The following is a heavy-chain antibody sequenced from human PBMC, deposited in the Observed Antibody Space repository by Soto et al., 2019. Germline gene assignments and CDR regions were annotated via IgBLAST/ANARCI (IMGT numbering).Heavy chain of an antibody. CDR1: GFTFSSYA. D-gene: IGHD3-22*01. CDR2: ISYDGSNK. V-gene: IGHV3-30-3*01. CDR3: ARDPDYYDSSGPFDL. Sequence: GGSLRLSCAASGFTFSSYAMHWVRQAPGKGLEWVAVISYDGSNKYYADSVKGRFTISRDNSKNTLYLQMNSLRAEDTAVYYCARDPDYYDSSGPFDLWGEGTLVTVSS. J-gene: IGHJ5*02.